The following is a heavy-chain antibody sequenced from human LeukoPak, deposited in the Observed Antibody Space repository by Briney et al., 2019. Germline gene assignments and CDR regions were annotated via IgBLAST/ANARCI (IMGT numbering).Heavy chain of an antibody. Sequence: ASVKVSCKASGYTFTSYGISWVRQAPGQGLEWMGWISAYNGNTNYAQKLQGRVTMTTDTSTSTAYMELRSLRSDDTAVYYCATDGSVVVVPAAIRAFDIWGQGTMVTVSS. J-gene: IGHJ3*02. CDR1: GYTFTSYG. V-gene: IGHV1-18*01. CDR2: ISAYNGNT. D-gene: IGHD2-2*01. CDR3: ATDGSVVVVPAAIRAFDI.